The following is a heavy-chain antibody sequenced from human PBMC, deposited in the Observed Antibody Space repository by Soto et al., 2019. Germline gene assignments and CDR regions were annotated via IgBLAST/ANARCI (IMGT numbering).Heavy chain of an antibody. CDR3: AKVGITGTTGAGGYYGMDV. CDR1: GFTFSSYA. Sequence: GGSLRLSCAASGFTFSSYAMSWVRQAPGKGLEWVSAISGSGGSTYYADSVKGRFTISRDNSKNTLYLQMNSLRAEDTAVYYCAKVGITGTTGAGGYYGMDVWGQGTTVTVSS. V-gene: IGHV3-23*01. D-gene: IGHD1-7*01. CDR2: ISGSGGST. J-gene: IGHJ6*02.